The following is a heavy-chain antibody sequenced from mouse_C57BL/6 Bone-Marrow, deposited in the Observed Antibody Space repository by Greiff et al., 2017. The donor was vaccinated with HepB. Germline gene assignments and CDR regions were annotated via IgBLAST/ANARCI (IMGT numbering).Heavy chain of an antibody. CDR2: IYPGSGST. V-gene: IGHV1-55*01. D-gene: IGHD2-14*01. CDR1: GYTFTSYW. J-gene: IGHJ2*01. CDR3: ARYPADYRFDY. Sequence: QVQLQQPGAELVKPGASVKMSCKASGYTFTSYWITWVKQRPGQGLEWIGDIYPGSGSTNYNEKFKSKATLAVDTSSSTAYMQRSSLTSEDSAVYYGARYPADYRFDYWGQGTTLTVSS.